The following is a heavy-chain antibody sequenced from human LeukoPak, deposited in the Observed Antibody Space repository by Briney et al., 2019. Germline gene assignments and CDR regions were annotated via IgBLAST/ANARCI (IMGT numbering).Heavy chain of an antibody. CDR3: ARNGPTAAGAFDI. CDR1: GGSISSYY. J-gene: IGHJ3*02. CDR2: IYYSGST. D-gene: IGHD6-13*01. Sequence: RTSETLSLTCTVSGGSISSYYWSWIRQPPGKGLEWIGYIYYSGSTNYNPSLKSRVTISVDTSKNQFSLKLSSVTAADTAVYYCARNGPTAAGAFDIWGQGTPVTVSS. V-gene: IGHV4-59*01.